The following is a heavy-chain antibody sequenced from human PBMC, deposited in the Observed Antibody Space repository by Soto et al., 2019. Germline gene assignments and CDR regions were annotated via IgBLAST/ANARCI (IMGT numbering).Heavy chain of an antibody. Sequence: PGGSLRLSCAASGFSFGSYSMTWVRQAPGKGLEWVSVIGGDAVTTYYADSVKGRFTVSRDNSRSTVHLQMNSLRAEDTAVYYCAKALYSSTYSRGMDVWGQGTTVTVSS. CDR2: IGGDAVTT. V-gene: IGHV3-23*01. CDR3: AKALYSSTYSRGMDV. CDR1: GFSFGSYS. J-gene: IGHJ6*02. D-gene: IGHD6-19*01.